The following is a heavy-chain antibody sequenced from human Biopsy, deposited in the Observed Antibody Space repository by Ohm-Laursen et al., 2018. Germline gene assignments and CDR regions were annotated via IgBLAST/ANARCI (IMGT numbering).Heavy chain of an antibody. CDR2: INPKSGDT. V-gene: IGHV1-2*02. D-gene: IGHD2-2*01. Sequence: LVKVSCKPSGYTFTAFSVHWLRQAPGQGLEWMGWINPKSGDTDYPQNFQGRVSMTRDTSISTAYMDLSRLRSDDTAVYYCARGRRHCSGTCSRWYFDLWGRGTLVTVSS. J-gene: IGHJ2*01. CDR3: ARGRRHCSGTCSRWYFDL. CDR1: GYTFTAFS.